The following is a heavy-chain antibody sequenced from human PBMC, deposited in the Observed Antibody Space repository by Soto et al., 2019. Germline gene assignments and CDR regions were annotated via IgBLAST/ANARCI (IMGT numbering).Heavy chain of an antibody. Sequence: QLQLQESGPGLVKPSETLSLTCTVSGGSISSSSYYWGWIRQPPGKGLEWIGSIFYSGSTYYNPSLKSRVTISVDTSKNQFSLKLSSVTAADTAVYYCARGYDFWSGYLGPNNWFDPWGQGTLVTVSS. D-gene: IGHD3-3*01. CDR3: ARGYDFWSGYLGPNNWFDP. V-gene: IGHV4-39*01. J-gene: IGHJ5*02. CDR2: IFYSGST. CDR1: GGSISSSSYY.